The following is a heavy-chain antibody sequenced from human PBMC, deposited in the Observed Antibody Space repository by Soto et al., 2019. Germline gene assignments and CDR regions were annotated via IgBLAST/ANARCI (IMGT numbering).Heavy chain of an antibody. Sequence: EVQLLESGGDLVQPGGSLRLSCAASGFTFNTFDMSWVRQAPGKGLEWVSAIRGRDGSTYYADSVKGRFTISKDNSKNTLFLQMNSLRVEDTALYYCAKGAWLDYWGQGTRVTVSS. CDR2: IRGRDGST. V-gene: IGHV3-23*01. CDR1: GFTFNTFD. CDR3: AKGAWLDY. J-gene: IGHJ4*02.